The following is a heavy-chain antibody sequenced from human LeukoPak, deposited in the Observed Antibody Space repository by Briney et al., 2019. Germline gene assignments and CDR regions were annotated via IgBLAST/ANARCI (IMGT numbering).Heavy chain of an antibody. CDR2: INHSGST. CDR3: ARGSLLWFGEYQGWFDP. V-gene: IGHV4-34*01. Sequence: PSETLSLTCAVYGGSFSGYYWSWIRQPPGKGLEWIGEINHSGSTNYNPSLKSRVTISVDTSKNQFSLKLSSVTAADTAVYYCARGSLLWFGEYQGWFDPWGQGTLVTVSS. D-gene: IGHD3-10*01. CDR1: GGSFSGYY. J-gene: IGHJ5*02.